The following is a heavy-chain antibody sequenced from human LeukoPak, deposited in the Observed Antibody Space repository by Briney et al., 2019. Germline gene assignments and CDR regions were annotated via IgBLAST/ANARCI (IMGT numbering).Heavy chain of an antibody. V-gene: IGHV5-51*01. CDR1: GYSFPTYW. J-gene: IGHJ4*02. CDR3: ARPPPRGYSPSFEY. Sequence: GESLKISCKGSGYSFPTYWIAWVRRMPGKGLEWMGIIYPDESNIRYSPSFQGPVTISADKSISTAYLQWTSLKASDPPMYYCARPPPRGYSPSFEYWGQGTLVTVSS. CDR2: IYPDESNI. D-gene: IGHD2-2*03.